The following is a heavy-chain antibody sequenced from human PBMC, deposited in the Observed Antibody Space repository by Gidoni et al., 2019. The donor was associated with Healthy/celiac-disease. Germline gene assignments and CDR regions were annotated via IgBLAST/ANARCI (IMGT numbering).Heavy chain of an antibody. D-gene: IGHD6-19*01. CDR1: GGTFSSYA. CDR3: ARGGKQWLVGGYGMDV. J-gene: IGHJ6*02. V-gene: IGHV1-69*01. CDR2: IIPISGTA. Sequence: QVQLVQSGAEVKKPGSSVKVSCKASGGTFSSYAISWVRPAPGQGLEWMGGIIPISGTANYAQKFQGRVTITADESTSTAYMELSSLRSEDTAVYYCARGGKQWLVGGYGMDVWGQGTTVTVSS.